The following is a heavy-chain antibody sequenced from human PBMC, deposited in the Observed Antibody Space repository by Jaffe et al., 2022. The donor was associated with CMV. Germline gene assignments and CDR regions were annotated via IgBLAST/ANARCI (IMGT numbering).Heavy chain of an antibody. CDR1: GFTVSSNY. J-gene: IGHJ4*02. D-gene: IGHD6-13*01. CDR3: ARVIAAAGTLFDY. Sequence: EVQLVESGGSLIQPGGSLRLSCAASGFTVSSNYMSWVRQAPGKGLEWVSVIYSGGSTYYADSVKGRFTISRDKSKNTLYLQMNSLRAEDTAVYYCARVIAAAGTLFDYWGQGTLVTVSS. V-gene: IGHV3-53*01. CDR2: IYSGGST.